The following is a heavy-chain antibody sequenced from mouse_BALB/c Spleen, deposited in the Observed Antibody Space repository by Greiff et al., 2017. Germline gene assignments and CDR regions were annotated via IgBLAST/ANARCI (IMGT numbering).Heavy chain of an antibody. CDR1: GFTFSDYY. D-gene: IGHD1-1*01. V-gene: IGHV5-4*02. CDR2: ISDGGSYT. CDR3: AREGASYGSSYYFDY. Sequence: EVMLVESGGGLVKPGGSLKLSCAASGFTFSDYYMYWVRQTPEKRLEWVATISDGGSYTYYPDSVKGRFTISRDNAKNNLYLQMSSLKSEDTAMYYCAREGASYGSSYYFDYWGQGTTLTVSS. J-gene: IGHJ2*01.